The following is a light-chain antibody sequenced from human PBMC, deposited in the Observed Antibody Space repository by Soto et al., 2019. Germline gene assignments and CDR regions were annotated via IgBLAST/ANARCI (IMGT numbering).Light chain of an antibody. Sequence: EIVLTQSPATLSLSPGERATLSCRASQSVSSYFAWYQQKPGQAPRLLIYNASNRATGIPSRFSGSGSGTDFTLTTSSLQPEDFATYYCQQSYSTPGTFGQGTKVDIK. CDR3: QQSYSTPGT. V-gene: IGKV3-11*01. J-gene: IGKJ1*01. CDR2: NAS. CDR1: QSVSSY.